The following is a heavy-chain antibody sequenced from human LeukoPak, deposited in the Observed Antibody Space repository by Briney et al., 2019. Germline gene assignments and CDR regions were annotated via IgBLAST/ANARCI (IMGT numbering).Heavy chain of an antibody. CDR2: IYHTGNT. Sequence: SETLSLTCTVSGGSISRYYWSWIRQPPGNGLEWIGYIYHTGNTNYNPSLKSRVTISVDRSRNQFSLRLSSVTAADTAVYYCAALLWFGDFRFDYWGHGTLVTVSS. CDR3: AALLWFGDFRFDY. D-gene: IGHD3-10*01. V-gene: IGHV4-59*01. CDR1: GGSISRYY. J-gene: IGHJ4*01.